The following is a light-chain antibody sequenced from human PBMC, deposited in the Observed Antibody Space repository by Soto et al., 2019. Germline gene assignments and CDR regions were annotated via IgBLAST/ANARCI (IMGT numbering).Light chain of an antibody. J-gene: IGLJ1*01. Sequence: QAVVTQPPSVSGAPGQRVTISCSGTSSSIGAGYEVHWYHQLPGTAHKLVVSGNGNRPSGVPDRLSASKSGTSASLAITGLQAEDEGHYYCQSYDKRLTAYVFGTGTKLTVL. CDR1: SSSIGAGYE. V-gene: IGLV1-40*01. CDR2: GNG. CDR3: QSYDKRLTAYV.